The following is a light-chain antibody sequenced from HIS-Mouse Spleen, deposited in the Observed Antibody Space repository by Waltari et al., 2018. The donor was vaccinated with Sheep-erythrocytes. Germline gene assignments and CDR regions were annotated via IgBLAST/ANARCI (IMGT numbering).Light chain of an antibody. CDR2: GAS. Sequence: EIVLTQSPGTLSLSPGERATLSCRASQSVSSSYLAWYQQKPGQAPRLLIYGASSRATGIPDRFSGSGSGTDFTLTISRLEPEDFAVYYCQQYGSSRQQTFTFGPRTKVDIK. J-gene: IGKJ3*01. CDR3: QQYGSSRQQTFT. CDR1: QSVSSSY. V-gene: IGKV3-20*01.